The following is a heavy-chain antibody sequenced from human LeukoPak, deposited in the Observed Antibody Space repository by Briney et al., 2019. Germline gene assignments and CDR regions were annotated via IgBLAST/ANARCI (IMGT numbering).Heavy chain of an antibody. V-gene: IGHV5-51*01. J-gene: IGHJ4*02. CDR2: IYPGDSDT. D-gene: IGHD5-24*01. CDR3: ARLLGDGYNAYYFDY. CDR1: GFRFSSYW. Sequence: GESLKISGKGSGFRFSSYWIGWVRQMPGKGLEWMGTIYPGDSDTRYSPSFQGQVTISADKSITTAYLQWRSLKASDTAMYYCARLLGDGYNAYYFDYWGQGTLVTVSS.